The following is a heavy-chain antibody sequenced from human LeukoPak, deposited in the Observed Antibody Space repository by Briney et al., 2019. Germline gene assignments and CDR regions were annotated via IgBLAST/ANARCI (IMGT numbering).Heavy chain of an antibody. CDR1: GGSINSYY. V-gene: IGHV4-59*01. J-gene: IGHJ5*02. CDR2: IYYIGST. CDR3: GGTTVTIGDNWFDP. D-gene: IGHD4-17*01. Sequence: RPSETLSLTCTVSGGSINSYYWSWIRQPPGKGLEWIGYIYYIGSTNYNPSLKSRVTISVDTSKNQFSLKLSSVTAADTAVYYCGGTTVTIGDNWFDPWGQGTLVTVSS.